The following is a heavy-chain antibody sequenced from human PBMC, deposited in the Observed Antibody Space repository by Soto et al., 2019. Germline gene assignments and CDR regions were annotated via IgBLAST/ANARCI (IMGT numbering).Heavy chain of an antibody. Sequence: EVQLLESGGGLVQPGGSLRLSCAASGFTFSSYAMSWVRQAPGKGLEWVSGIGGSGAGTNYADSVKGRFTISRNNSKNRLYRQMSSLRAEDTAVYYCARGGGIAVAGTHLDYWGQGTLVTVSS. CDR1: GFTFSSYA. D-gene: IGHD6-19*01. CDR2: IGGSGAGT. V-gene: IGHV3-23*01. CDR3: ARGGGIAVAGTHLDY. J-gene: IGHJ4*02.